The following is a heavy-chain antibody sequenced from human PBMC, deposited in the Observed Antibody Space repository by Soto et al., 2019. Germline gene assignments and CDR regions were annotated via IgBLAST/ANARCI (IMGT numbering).Heavy chain of an antibody. V-gene: IGHV3-30-3*01. J-gene: IGHJ4*02. CDR1: GFTFSSYA. D-gene: IGHD3-3*01. CDR2: ISYDGSNK. CDR3: ARGELTIFGVVISYFDY. Sequence: QVQLVESGGGVVQPGRSLRLSCAASGFTFSSYAMHWVRQAPGKGLEWVAVISYDGSNKYYADSVKGRFTISRDNSKNTLYLQMNSLRAEDTAVYYCARGELTIFGVVISYFDYWGQGTLVTVSS.